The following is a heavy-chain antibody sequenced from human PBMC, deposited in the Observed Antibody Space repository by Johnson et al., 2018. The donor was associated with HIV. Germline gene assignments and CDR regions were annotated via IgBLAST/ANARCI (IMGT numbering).Heavy chain of an antibody. V-gene: IGHV3-30*14. J-gene: IGHJ3*02. CDR2: ISYDGSNK. CDR1: GFTFSSYA. D-gene: IGHD3-10*01. CDR3: ARDVASVYGSGDHAFDI. Sequence: QVLLVESVGGVVQPGRSLRLSCAASGFTFSSYAMHWVRQAPGKGLEWVAVISYDGSNKYYADSVKGRFTISRDNSRNTLYLQMGRLRVEDMAVYYCARDVASVYGSGDHAFDIWGQGTMVTVSS.